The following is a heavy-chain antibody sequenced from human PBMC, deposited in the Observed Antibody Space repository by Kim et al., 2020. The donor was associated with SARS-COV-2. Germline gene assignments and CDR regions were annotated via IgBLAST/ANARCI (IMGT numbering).Heavy chain of an antibody. CDR3: SSGSYGTEIGDAFDI. Sequence: APVKGRFTISRDDSKNTLYLQMNSLKTEDTAVYYCSSGSYGTEIGDAFDIWGQGTMVTVSS. D-gene: IGHD1-26*01. J-gene: IGHJ3*02. V-gene: IGHV3-15*01.